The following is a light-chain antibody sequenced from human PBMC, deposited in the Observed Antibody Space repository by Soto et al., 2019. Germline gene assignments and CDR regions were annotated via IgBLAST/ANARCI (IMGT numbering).Light chain of an antibody. V-gene: IGLV2-14*01. CDR1: SSDIGSYDY. CDR3: YSYTSSSTYV. Sequence: QSVLTQPASVSGSPGQSITIACTGSSSDIGSYDYVSWYQHHPGKAPKIIICEVSNRPSGVSDRFSGSKSGSTASLTISGLQADDEADYYCYSYTSSSTYVFGTGTKVTVL. J-gene: IGLJ1*01. CDR2: EVS.